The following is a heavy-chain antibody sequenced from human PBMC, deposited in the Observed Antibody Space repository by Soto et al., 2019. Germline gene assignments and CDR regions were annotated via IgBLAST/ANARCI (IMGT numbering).Heavy chain of an antibody. J-gene: IGHJ5*02. D-gene: IGHD6-6*01. CDR1: GYTFTSYG. V-gene: IGHV1-18*04. Sequence: ASVKVSCKASGYTFTSYGISCVRQAPGQGLEWMGWISAYNGNTNYAQKLQGRVTMTTDTSTSTAYMELRSLRSDDTAVYYCARDLKQLVYNWFDPWGQGTLVTVSS. CDR3: ARDLKQLVYNWFDP. CDR2: ISAYNGNT.